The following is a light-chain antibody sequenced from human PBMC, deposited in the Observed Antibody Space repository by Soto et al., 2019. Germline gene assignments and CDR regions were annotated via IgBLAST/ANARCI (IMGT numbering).Light chain of an antibody. J-gene: IGLJ1*01. V-gene: IGLV2-23*02. Sequence: QSVLTQPASVSGSPGQSITISSTGTSGEIENYNLVSWYQQHPGKAHKLMIYEVNKWPSGVSNRFSGSKSGNTASLTISGFQAEDEADYYCCSYVGSSTSYVFGTGTKVTVL. CDR1: SGEIENYNL. CDR3: CSYVGSSTSYV. CDR2: EVN.